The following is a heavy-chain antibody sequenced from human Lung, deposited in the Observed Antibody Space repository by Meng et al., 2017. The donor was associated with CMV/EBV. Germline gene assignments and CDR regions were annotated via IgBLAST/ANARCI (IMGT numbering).Heavy chain of an antibody. J-gene: IGHJ6*02. V-gene: IGHV3-11*01. CDR3: ARTGTSANYYYYYGMDV. CDR2: ISSSGSTI. Sequence: GGSXRLSCAASGFTFSDYYMSWIRQAPGKGLEWVSYISSSGSTIYYADSVKGRFTISRDNAKNSLYLQMNSLRAEDTAVYYCARTGTSANYYYYYGMDVWGQGTTVTVSS. CDR1: GFTFSDYY. D-gene: IGHD1/OR15-1a*01.